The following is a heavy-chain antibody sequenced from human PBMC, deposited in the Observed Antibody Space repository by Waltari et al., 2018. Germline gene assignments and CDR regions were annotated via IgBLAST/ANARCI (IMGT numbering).Heavy chain of an antibody. V-gene: IGHV4-34*02. Sequence: QVQLQQWGAGLLKPSETLSITCAVYGGSFSGYYWSWIRQAPGEGLEWIGEISHSGSTSYNPALKSRVTISVNTSKNQVSLEPSSVTAADTAVDFWAHCGYDYGHYYGIRVWGQGTTVTVSS. D-gene: IGHD5-12*01. CDR3: AHCGYDYGHYYGIRV. CDR1: GGSFSGYY. J-gene: IGHJ6*01. CDR2: ISHSGST.